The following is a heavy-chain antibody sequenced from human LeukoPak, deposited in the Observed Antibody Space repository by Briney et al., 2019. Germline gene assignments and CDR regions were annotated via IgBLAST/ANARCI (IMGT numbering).Heavy chain of an antibody. CDR3: AKVPGLQYSDWLSGAFDI. J-gene: IGHJ3*02. D-gene: IGHD3-9*01. CDR1: GFTFSSYG. Sequence: GGSLRLSCAASGFTFSSYGMHWVRQPPGKGLECIAAISFDGSERYYAESVRGRFTISRDNSKNTPYLQMNSLRAEDSAVYYCAKVPGLQYSDWLSGAFDIWGQGTTVTVSS. CDR2: ISFDGSER. V-gene: IGHV3-30*18.